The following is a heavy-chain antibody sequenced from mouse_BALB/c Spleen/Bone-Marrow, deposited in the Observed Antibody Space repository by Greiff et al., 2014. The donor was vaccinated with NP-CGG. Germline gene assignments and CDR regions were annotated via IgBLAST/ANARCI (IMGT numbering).Heavy chain of an antibody. CDR2: ISSGGST. J-gene: IGHJ1*01. D-gene: IGHD2-5*01. CDR3: ARRKTTILTTFYWYFDV. CDR1: GFTFSGYA. V-gene: IGHV5-6-5*01. Sequence: EVQLVESGGGLVKPGGSLKLSCAASGFTFSGYAMSWVRQTPEKRLEWVASISSGGSTFYPDSVKGRFTISRDNAGNILYLQMSSLRSEDTAMYYCARRKTTILTTFYWYFDVWGAGTTVTVSS.